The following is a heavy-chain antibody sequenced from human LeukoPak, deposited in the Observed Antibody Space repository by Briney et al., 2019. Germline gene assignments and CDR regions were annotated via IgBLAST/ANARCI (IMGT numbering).Heavy chain of an antibody. V-gene: IGHV1-69*13. D-gene: IGHD3-3*01. CDR1: GGTFSSYA. CDR3: ARDCRGEKNYDFWSGRERWFDP. Sequence: SVKVSCKASGGTFSSYAISWVRQAPGQGLEWMGGVIPIFGTANYAQKFQGRVTITADESTSTAYMELSSLRSEDTAVYYCARDCRGEKNYDFWSGRERWFDPWGQGTLVTVSS. CDR2: VIPIFGTA. J-gene: IGHJ5*02.